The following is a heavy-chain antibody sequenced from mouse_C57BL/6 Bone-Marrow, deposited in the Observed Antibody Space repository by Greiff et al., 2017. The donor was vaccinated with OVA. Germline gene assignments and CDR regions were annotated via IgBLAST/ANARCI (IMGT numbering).Heavy chain of an antibody. CDR2: ISNGGGST. D-gene: IGHD2-4*01. Sequence: EVQVVESGGGLVQPGGSLKLSCAASGFTFSDYYMYWVRQTPEKRLEWVAYISNGGGSTYYPDTVKGRFTISRDNAKNTLYLQMSRLKSEDTAMYYCARRGLPSFWYFDVWGTGTTVTVSS. J-gene: IGHJ1*03. CDR1: GFTFSDYY. V-gene: IGHV5-12*01. CDR3: ARRGLPSFWYFDV.